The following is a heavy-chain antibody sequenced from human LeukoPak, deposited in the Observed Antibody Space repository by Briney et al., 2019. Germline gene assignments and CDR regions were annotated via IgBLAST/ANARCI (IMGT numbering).Heavy chain of an antibody. Sequence: PGGSLRLSCAASGFTFTTYGMHWVRQAPGRGLEWVAFIKNDRSYTYYADSVKGRFTISRDNSDNTVHLDMDSLRADDTAVYQCARDRGSGSYAFDIWGQGTLVTVSS. CDR3: ARDRGSGSYAFDI. V-gene: IGHV3-30*02. CDR2: IKNDRSYT. D-gene: IGHD3-10*01. CDR1: GFTFTTYG. J-gene: IGHJ3*02.